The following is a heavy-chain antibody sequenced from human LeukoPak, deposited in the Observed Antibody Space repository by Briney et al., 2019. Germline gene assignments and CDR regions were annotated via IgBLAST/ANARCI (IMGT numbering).Heavy chain of an antibody. D-gene: IGHD2-21*01. CDR1: GGSFSGYY. CDR3: ARDSLPTWYFDL. J-gene: IGHJ2*01. Sequence: PSETLSLTCAVYGGSFSGYYWSWIRQPPGKGLEWIGEINHSGSTNYNPSLKSRVTMSVDTSKNQFSLKLTSVTAADTAVYYCARDSLPTWYFDLWGRGTLVTVSS. V-gene: IGHV4-34*01. CDR2: INHSGST.